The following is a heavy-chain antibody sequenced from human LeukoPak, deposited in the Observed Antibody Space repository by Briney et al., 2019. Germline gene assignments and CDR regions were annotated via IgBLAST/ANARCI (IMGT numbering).Heavy chain of an antibody. Sequence: PGGSLRLSCAASGFTFSSYSMNWVRQAPGKGLEWVSSISSSSSYIYYADSVKGRFTISRDNAKNSVYLEMNSLRVEDTAVYFCARAPYFESSGPLWGQGTLVTVSS. V-gene: IGHV3-21*01. CDR2: ISSSSSYI. D-gene: IGHD3-22*01. J-gene: IGHJ4*02. CDR1: GFTFSSYS. CDR3: ARAPYFESSGPL.